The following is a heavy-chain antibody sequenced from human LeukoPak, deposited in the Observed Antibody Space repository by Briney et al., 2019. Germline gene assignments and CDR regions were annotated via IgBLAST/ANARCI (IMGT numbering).Heavy chain of an antibody. D-gene: IGHD6-6*01. CDR3: ARMGDSSSSDY. V-gene: IGHV4-39*01. CDR1: GGSISSSSYY. J-gene: IGHJ4*02. CDR2: IYYSGST. Sequence: SETLSLTCSVCGGSISSSSYYWGWIRQPPGKGLEWIGSIYYSGSTYYNPSLKSRVTTSVDTSKNQFSLMLTSVTAADTGVYYCARMGDSSSSDYWGQGTLVTVSS.